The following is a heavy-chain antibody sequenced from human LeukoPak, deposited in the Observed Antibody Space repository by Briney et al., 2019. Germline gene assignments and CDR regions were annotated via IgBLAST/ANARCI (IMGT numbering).Heavy chain of an antibody. CDR2: ISYDGSNK. CDR1: GFTFSSYA. Sequence: GGSLRLSCAASGFTFSSYAMHWVRQAPGKGLEWVAVISYDGSNKYYADSVKGRFTISRDNSKNTLYLQMNSLRAEDTAVYYCAKDRDPMPSRGMDVWGQGTTVAVSS. J-gene: IGHJ6*02. D-gene: IGHD2-2*01. V-gene: IGHV3-30*07. CDR3: AKDRDPMPSRGMDV.